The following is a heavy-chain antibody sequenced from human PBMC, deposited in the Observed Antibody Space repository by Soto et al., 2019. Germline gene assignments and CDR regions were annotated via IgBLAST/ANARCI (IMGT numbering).Heavy chain of an antibody. CDR3: ARPGYSNYGPGVDV. CDR2: IDSDGSTT. V-gene: IGHV3-74*01. CDR1: GFTFSVYW. Sequence: EVQLVESGGGLVQPGGSLRLSCAASGFTFSVYWMHWVRQAPGKGLVWVSRIDSDGSTTSYADSVKGRFTISRDNAKSTLYLQKQSLRAEDTAVYYCARPGYSNYGPGVDVWGQGTTVTVSS. J-gene: IGHJ6*02. D-gene: IGHD4-4*01.